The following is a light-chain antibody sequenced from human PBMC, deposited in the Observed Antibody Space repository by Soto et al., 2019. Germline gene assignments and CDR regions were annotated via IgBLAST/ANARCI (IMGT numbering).Light chain of an antibody. CDR2: KAS. CDR3: QQYIILPLT. CDR1: QSISNW. Sequence: DIQMTQSPSTLSASVGDSVTITCRASQSISNWLAWYQQKPGKAPKLLIYKASSLESGVPSRFSGSGSGTEFTLTISSLQPDDLATYYCQQYIILPLTFGGGTKVEIK. V-gene: IGKV1-5*03. J-gene: IGKJ4*01.